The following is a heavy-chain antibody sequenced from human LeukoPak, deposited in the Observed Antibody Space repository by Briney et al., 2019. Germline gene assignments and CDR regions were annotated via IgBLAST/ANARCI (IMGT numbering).Heavy chain of an antibody. CDR1: GGSISSYY. V-gene: IGHV4-39*02. CDR2: INYSGST. CDR3: ARRKRSGCSSTSCLLNWFDP. D-gene: IGHD2-2*01. Sequence: SQTLSLTCTVSGGSISSYYWGWIRQPPGKGLEWIGSINYSGSTYYNPSLKSRVTISLNTSKNHFSLKLSSVTAADTAVYYCARRKRSGCSSTSCLLNWFDPWGQGTLVTVSS. J-gene: IGHJ5*02.